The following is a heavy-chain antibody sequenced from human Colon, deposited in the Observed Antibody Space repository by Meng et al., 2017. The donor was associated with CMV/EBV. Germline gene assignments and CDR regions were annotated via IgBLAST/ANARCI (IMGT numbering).Heavy chain of an antibody. CDR3: ASHSSYVWGSHH. Sequence: QGQLVQAGAEGRMRGASVKVSCKASGYSFPGYYIHWVRQAPGQGLEWMGWMDPTTGRTDYAQKFQGTVTMTRDTSISTAYLELSRLTSDDTAVYYCASHSSYVWGSHHWGQGTLVTVSS. J-gene: IGHJ1*01. CDR1: GYSFPGYY. V-gene: IGHV1-2*02. D-gene: IGHD3-16*01. CDR2: MDPTTGRT.